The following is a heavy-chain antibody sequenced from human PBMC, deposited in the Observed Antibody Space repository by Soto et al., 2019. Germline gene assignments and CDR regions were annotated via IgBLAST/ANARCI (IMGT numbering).Heavy chain of an antibody. CDR1: GGSISSGHYF. D-gene: IGHD3-9*01. CDR3: ATFKPGSRYFGD. J-gene: IGHJ4*02. CDR2: IYHSGSA. Sequence: QVQLRESGPGLVKPSETLSLTCTVSGGSISSGHYFWSWIRQPPGKGLEWIGNIYHSGSAYYNPSLKSRVTISVDTSKNQFSLKLTSVTAADTAVFYCATFKPGSRYFGDWGQGTLVAVSS. V-gene: IGHV4-30-4*01.